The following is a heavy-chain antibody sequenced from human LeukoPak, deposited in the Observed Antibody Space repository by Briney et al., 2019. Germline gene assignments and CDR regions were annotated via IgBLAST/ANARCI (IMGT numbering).Heavy chain of an antibody. CDR2: ISSRSTYI. CDR3: AKDSRRNSGSYVFDY. CDR1: GFSFSSYT. D-gene: IGHD1-26*01. Sequence: GGSLRLSCAASGFSFSSYTMNWVRRAPGKGLEWVSSISSRSTYIYYADSLKGRFTISRDNAKNSLYLQMNSLRAEDTAVYFCAKDSRRNSGSYVFDYWGQGTLVTVSS. V-gene: IGHV3-21*01. J-gene: IGHJ4*02.